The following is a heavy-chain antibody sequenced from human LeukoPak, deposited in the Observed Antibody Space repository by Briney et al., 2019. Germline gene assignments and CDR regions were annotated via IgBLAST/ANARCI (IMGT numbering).Heavy chain of an antibody. CDR1: GGSISSGGYY. V-gene: IGHV4-61*02. CDR3: AREDIVVVPAAPYYYYGMDV. D-gene: IGHD2-2*01. CDR2: IYTSGST. J-gene: IGHJ6*02. Sequence: PSQTLSLTCTVSGGSISSGGYYWSWIRQPAGKGLEWIGRIYTSGSTNYNPSLKSRVTMSVDTSKNQFSLKLSSVTAADTAVYYCAREDIVVVPAAPYYYYGMDVWGQGTTVTVSS.